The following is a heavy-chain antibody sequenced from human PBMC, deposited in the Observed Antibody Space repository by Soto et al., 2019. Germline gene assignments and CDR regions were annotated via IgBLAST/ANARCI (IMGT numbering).Heavy chain of an antibody. J-gene: IGHJ2*01. D-gene: IGHD1-1*01. CDR3: AKFAGHHLEYWDLDC. Sequence: EVQLLESGGGLVQPGGSLRLSCAASGFTFSAYAMGWVRQAPGKGLAWVSTIHGGGGATHYADSVKGLFTISRDDSKNTLYALMNSLRAEDTAVYSCAKFAGHHLEYWDLDCWGRGTLVTVSS. CDR1: GFTFSAYA. V-gene: IGHV3-23*01. CDR2: IHGGGGAT.